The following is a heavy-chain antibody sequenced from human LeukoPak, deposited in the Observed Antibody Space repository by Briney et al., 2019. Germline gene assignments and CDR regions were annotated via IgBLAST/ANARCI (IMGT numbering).Heavy chain of an antibody. Sequence: PSETLSLTCAVYGGSFSGYYWSWIRQPPGKGLEWIGEINHSGSTNYNPSLKSRVTISVDTSKNQFSLKLSSVTAADTAVYYCARGLEDWSSYYPLNWFDPWGQGTLVTVSS. J-gene: IGHJ5*02. CDR3: ARGLEDWSSYYPLNWFDP. V-gene: IGHV4-34*01. CDR2: INHSGST. CDR1: GGSFSGYY. D-gene: IGHD3-3*01.